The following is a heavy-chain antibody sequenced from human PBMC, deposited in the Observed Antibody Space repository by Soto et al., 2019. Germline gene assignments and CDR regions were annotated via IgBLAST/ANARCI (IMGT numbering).Heavy chain of an antibody. J-gene: IGHJ4*02. Sequence: SLRLSCAASGFTFSSYAMHWVRQAPGKGLEWVAVISYDGSNKYYADSVKGRFTISRDNSKNTLYLQMNSLRAEDTAVYYCARDSDPTFALDYWGQGTLVTVSS. V-gene: IGHV3-30-3*01. CDR3: ARDSDPTFALDY. CDR2: ISYDGSNK. CDR1: GFTFSSYA.